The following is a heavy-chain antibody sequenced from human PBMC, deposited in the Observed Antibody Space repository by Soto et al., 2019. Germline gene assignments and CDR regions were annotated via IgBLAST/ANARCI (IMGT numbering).Heavy chain of an antibody. CDR1: GFTFSSYW. J-gene: IGHJ6*02. D-gene: IGHD4-17*01. Sequence: RRSLRLSCAASGFTFSSYWMHWVRQAPGKGLVWVSRINRDGSSTSYADSVKGRFTISRDNAKNTLYLQMNSLRAEDTAVYYCASVRGQIYGMDVWGQGTTVTVYS. V-gene: IGHV3-74*01. CDR2: INRDGSST. CDR3: ASVRGQIYGMDV.